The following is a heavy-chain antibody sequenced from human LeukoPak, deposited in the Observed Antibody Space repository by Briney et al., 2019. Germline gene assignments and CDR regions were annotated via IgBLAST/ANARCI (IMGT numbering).Heavy chain of an antibody. CDR3: ARDAWGWDNSDYYHPVNYFDY. J-gene: IGHJ4*02. CDR1: GGTFSSYA. V-gene: IGHV1-69*13. D-gene: IGHD3-22*01. CDR2: IIPIFGTA. Sequence: ASVKVSCKASGGTFSSYAISWVRQAPGQGLEWMGGIIPIFGTANYAQKFQGRVTITADESTSTVYMELTGLRSEDTAVYYCARDAWGWDNSDYYHPVNYFDYWGQGTLVTVSS.